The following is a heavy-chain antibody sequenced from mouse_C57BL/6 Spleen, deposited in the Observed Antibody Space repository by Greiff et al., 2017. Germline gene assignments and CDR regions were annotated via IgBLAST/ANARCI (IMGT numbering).Heavy chain of an antibody. CDR3: ARSVTTLAY. J-gene: IGHJ3*01. V-gene: IGHV1-81*01. CDR1: GYTFTSYG. Sequence: VQLQQSGAELARPGASVKLSCKASGYTFTSYGISWVKQRTGQGLEWIGEIYPRSGNTYYTEKLKGKATLTADKSSSPAYMELRSLTSEDSAVYFCARSVTTLAYWGQGTLVTGSA. D-gene: IGHD2-3*01. CDR2: IYPRSGNT.